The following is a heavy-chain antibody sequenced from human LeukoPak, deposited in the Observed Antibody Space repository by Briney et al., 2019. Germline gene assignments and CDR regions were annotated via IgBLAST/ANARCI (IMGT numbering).Heavy chain of an antibody. CDR3: ARRAQQYSSGWFPLDY. Sequence: PGGSLGLSCAASGFTFSSYEMNWVRQAPGKGLEWVSYISSSGSTIYYADSVKGRFTISRDTAKKSLYLQMNSLRAEDTAVYYCARRAQQYSSGWFPLDYWGQGTLVTVSS. CDR2: ISSSGSTI. V-gene: IGHV3-48*03. J-gene: IGHJ4*02. D-gene: IGHD6-19*01. CDR1: GFTFSSYE.